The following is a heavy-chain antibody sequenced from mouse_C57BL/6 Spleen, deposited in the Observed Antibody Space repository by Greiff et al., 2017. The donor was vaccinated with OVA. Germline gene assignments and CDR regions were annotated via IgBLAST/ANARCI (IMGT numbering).Heavy chain of an antibody. CDR3: ARWGVYGPWYFDV. J-gene: IGHJ1*03. CDR1: GYTFTSYW. V-gene: IGHV1-53*01. D-gene: IGHD1-1*02. CDR2: INPSNGGT. Sequence: QVQLQQPGTELVKPGASVKLSCKASGYTFTSYWMHWVKQRPGQGLEWIGNINPSNGGTNYNEKFKRKATLTVDKSSSTAYMQLSSLTSEDSAVYYGARWGVYGPWYFDVWGTGTTVTVSS.